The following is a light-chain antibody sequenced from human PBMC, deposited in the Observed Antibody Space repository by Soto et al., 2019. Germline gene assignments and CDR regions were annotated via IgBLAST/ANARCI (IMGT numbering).Light chain of an antibody. CDR2: QAS. J-gene: IGKJ4*01. CDR1: QSISVW. V-gene: IGKV1-5*03. CDR3: QRYNSYPIT. Sequence: DIQMTQSPSTLSASVGDRVTITCRASQSISVWLAWYQQKAGKAPKLLVYQASNLQSGVPSRFSGSGSGTEFTLTISTLQPEDFATYYCQRYNSYPITFGGGTKVEIK.